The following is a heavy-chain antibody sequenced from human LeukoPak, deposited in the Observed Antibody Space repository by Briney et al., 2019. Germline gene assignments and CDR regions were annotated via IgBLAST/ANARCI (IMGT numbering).Heavy chain of an antibody. D-gene: IGHD6-13*01. J-gene: IGHJ4*02. CDR2: ISAYNGNT. CDR3: ARVRTRGRIAAAGTLGY. V-gene: IGHV1-18*01. Sequence: ASVKVSCKASGYTFTSYGISWVRQAPGQGLEWMGWISAYNGNTNYAQKLQGRVTMTRNTSISTAYMELSSLRSEDTAVYYCARVRTRGRIAAAGTLGYWGQGTLVTVSS. CDR1: GYTFTSYG.